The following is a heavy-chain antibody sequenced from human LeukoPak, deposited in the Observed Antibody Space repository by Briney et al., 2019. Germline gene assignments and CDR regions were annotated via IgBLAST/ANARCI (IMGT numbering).Heavy chain of an antibody. J-gene: IGHJ4*02. D-gene: IGHD3-22*01. CDR3: ARDILPYYYDRSGYYYGSNY. V-gene: IGHV3-21*04. CDR2: ITRQSTYI. CDR1: GFTFSTSS. Sequence: GGSLRLSCAASGFTFSTSSLNWVRQAPGKGLEWVSSITRQSTYIYYADSMKGRFTISRDSAKNSLYLQMNSLRAEDTAVYYCARDILPYYYDRSGYYYGSNYWGQGTLVTVSS.